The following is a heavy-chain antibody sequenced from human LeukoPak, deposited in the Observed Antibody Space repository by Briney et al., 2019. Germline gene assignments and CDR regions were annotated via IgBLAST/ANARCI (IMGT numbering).Heavy chain of an antibody. V-gene: IGHV1-46*01. CDR1: GYIFTSYY. CDR2: INPSGGST. J-gene: IGHJ5*02. D-gene: IGHD4-23*01. Sequence: ASVKVSCKASGYIFTSYYMHWVRQAPGQGLEWRGIINPSGGSTSYAQKFQGRVTMTRDMSTSTVYMELSSLRSEDTAVYDCARAFLTRGHANSRSSNWFDPWAEGTLVTVSS. CDR3: ARAFLTRGHANSRSSNWFDP.